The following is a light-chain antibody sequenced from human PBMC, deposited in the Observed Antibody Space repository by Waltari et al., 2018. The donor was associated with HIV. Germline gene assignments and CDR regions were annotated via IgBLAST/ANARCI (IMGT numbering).Light chain of an antibody. CDR3: ASNRLDYTLI. V-gene: IGLV2-14*03. J-gene: IGLJ2*01. CDR1: STDSRFYQY. CDR2: DIN. Sequence: QSALTQPASVSGFPGQSINISCTGISTDSRFYQYVSWYQQHPGKIPRLIIFDINNPPSGVSDHSSGSRSGNSASLTFSGLQSGDEAHYYCASNRLDYTLIFGGGTKLTVL.